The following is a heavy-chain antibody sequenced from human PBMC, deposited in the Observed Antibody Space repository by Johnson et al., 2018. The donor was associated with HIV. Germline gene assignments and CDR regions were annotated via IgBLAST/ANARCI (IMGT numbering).Heavy chain of an antibody. CDR2: ISWDGGST. CDR1: GFSFDDYD. CDR3: ARGAMGNAFDI. V-gene: IGHV3-43*02. Sequence: VQLVESGGALVQPGRSLRLSCAASGFSFDDYDMSWVRQAPGKGLEWVSLISWDGGSTYYADSVKGRFTISRDNSKNSLYLQMNSLRAGDTAVYYCARGAMGNAFDIWGQGTMVTVSS. J-gene: IGHJ3*02. D-gene: IGHD5-18*01.